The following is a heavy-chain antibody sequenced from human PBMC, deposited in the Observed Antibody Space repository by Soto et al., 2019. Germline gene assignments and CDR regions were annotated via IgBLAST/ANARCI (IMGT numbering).Heavy chain of an antibody. CDR3: ARVGSSGSRAAKAAFDI. CDR2: INPSGGST. CDR1: GHTFTSYY. V-gene: IGHV1-46*01. D-gene: IGHD3-22*01. J-gene: IGHJ3*02. Sequence: ASVKVSCKASGHTFTSYYMHWVRQAPGQGLEWMGIINPSGGSTSYAQKFQGRVTMTRDTSTSTVYMELSSLRSEDTAVYYCARVGSSGSRAAKAAFDIWGQGTMVTVSS.